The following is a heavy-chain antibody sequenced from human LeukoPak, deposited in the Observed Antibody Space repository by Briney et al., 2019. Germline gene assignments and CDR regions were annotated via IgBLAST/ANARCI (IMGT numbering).Heavy chain of an antibody. Sequence: GGSLRLSCAASGFTFSSYAMSWVRQAPGKGLEWVSSISGSGGRTYYADSVKGRFTISRDNSKNTLYLQMNSLRAVEDTAVYYCARDPYSGSYGNYYYYFMDVWGKGTTVTISS. CDR2: ISGSGGRT. J-gene: IGHJ6*03. V-gene: IGHV3-23*01. CDR1: GFTFSSYA. D-gene: IGHD1-26*01. CDR3: ARDPYSGSYGNYYYYFMDV.